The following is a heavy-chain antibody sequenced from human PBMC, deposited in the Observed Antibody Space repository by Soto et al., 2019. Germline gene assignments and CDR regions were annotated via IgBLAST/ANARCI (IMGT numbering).Heavy chain of an antibody. CDR1: GFTFSSYW. D-gene: IGHD3-22*01. J-gene: IGHJ6*02. CDR2: IKQDGSEK. Sequence: GGSLRLSCAASGFTFSSYWMSWVRQAPGKGLEWVANIKQDGSEKYYVDSVKGRFTISRDNAKNSLYLQMNSLRDEDTAVYYCARVVVVIPPGYYYAMDVWSQGTTVTVSS. CDR3: ARVVVVIPPGYYYAMDV. V-gene: IGHV3-7*01.